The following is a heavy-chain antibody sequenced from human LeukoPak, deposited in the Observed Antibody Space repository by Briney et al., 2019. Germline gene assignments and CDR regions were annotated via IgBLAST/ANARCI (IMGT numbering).Heavy chain of an antibody. Sequence: ASVKVSCKASGYTFTDYYMHWVRQAPGQGLEWMGRINPNSGGTNYAQKFQDRATMTRDTSISTAYMELSTLRSDDTAVYYCARALCNWNDVGNDYWGQGTLVTVSS. J-gene: IGHJ4*02. D-gene: IGHD1-1*01. CDR1: GYTFTDYY. CDR2: INPNSGGT. CDR3: ARALCNWNDVGNDY. V-gene: IGHV1-2*02.